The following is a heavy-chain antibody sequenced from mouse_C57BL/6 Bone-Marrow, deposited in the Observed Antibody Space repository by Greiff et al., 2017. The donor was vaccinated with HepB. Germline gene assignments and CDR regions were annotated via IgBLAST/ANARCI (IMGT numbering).Heavy chain of an antibody. V-gene: IGHV1-4*01. J-gene: IGHJ2*01. D-gene: IGHD1-1*01. Sequence: VQLQQSGAELARPGASVKMSCKASGYTFTSYTMHWVKQRPGQGLEWIGYINPSSGYTKYNQKFKDKATLTADKSSSTAYMQLSSLTSEDTAVYYCTPYYYGSSSPYFDYWGQGTTLTVSS. CDR1: GYTFTSYT. CDR3: TPYYYGSSSPYFDY. CDR2: INPSSGYT.